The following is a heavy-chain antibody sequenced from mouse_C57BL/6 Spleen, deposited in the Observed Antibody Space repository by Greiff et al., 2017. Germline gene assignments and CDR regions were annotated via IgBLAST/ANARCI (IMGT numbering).Heavy chain of an antibody. CDR2: IHPNSGST. CDR1: GYTFTSYW. D-gene: IGHD2-10*01. Sequence: QVQLQQPGAELVKPGASVKLSCKASGYTFTSYWMHWVKQRPGQGLEWIGMIHPNSGSTNYNEKFKSKATLTVDKSSSTAYMQLSSLTSEDSAVYYCAREGTYSSFACWGQGTLVTVSA. J-gene: IGHJ3*01. V-gene: IGHV1-64*01. CDR3: AREGTYSSFAC.